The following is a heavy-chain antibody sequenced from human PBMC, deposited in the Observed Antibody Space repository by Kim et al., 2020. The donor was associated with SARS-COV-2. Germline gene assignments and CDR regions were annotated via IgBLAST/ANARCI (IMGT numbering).Heavy chain of an antibody. CDR3: ARPTFGESPYYYYGMDV. Sequence: ASVKVSCKASGYTFTSYGISWVRQAPGQGLEWMGWISAYNGNTNYAQKLQGRVTMTTDTSTSTAYMELRSLRSDDTAVYYCARPTFGESPYYYYGMDVWGQGTTVTVSS. J-gene: IGHJ6*02. CDR2: ISAYNGNT. CDR1: GYTFTSYG. D-gene: IGHD3-10*01. V-gene: IGHV1-18*01.